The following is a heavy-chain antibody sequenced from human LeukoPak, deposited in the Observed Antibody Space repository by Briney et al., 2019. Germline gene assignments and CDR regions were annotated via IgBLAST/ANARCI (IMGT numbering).Heavy chain of an antibody. V-gene: IGHV3-33*08. D-gene: IGHD1-26*01. CDR3: ARDELVGAPGFDY. CDR2: IWYDGSNK. Sequence: PGGSLRPSCAASGFTFSSYGMHWVRQAPGKGLEWVAVIWYDGSNKYYADSVKGRFTISRDNSKNTLYLQMNSLRAEDTAVYYCARDELVGAPGFDYWGQGTLVTVSS. J-gene: IGHJ4*02. CDR1: GFTFSSYG.